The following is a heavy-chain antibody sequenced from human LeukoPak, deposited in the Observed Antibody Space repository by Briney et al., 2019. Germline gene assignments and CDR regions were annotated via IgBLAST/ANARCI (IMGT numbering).Heavy chain of an antibody. Sequence: GESLKISCKGSGYSFTSYWIGWVSQMPGKGLEWMGIIYPGDSDTRYSPSFQGQVTISADKSISTAYLQWSSLKASDTAMYYCARQKDSSGYKYYFDYWGQGTLVTVSS. D-gene: IGHD3-22*01. V-gene: IGHV5-51*01. CDR3: ARQKDSSGYKYYFDY. CDR2: IYPGDSDT. J-gene: IGHJ4*02. CDR1: GYSFTSYW.